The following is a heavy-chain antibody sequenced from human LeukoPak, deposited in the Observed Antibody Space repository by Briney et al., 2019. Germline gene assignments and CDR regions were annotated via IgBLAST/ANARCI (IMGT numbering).Heavy chain of an antibody. Sequence: GSMKLSCAASGFNFSSYPMSWVRQAPGKGVGWVSAISGSGGSTYYADSVKGRFTISRDNAKNSLYLQMNSLRAEDTAVYYCARRQDIVLMVYAQGGAFDIWGQGTMVTVSS. CDR3: ARRQDIVLMVYAQGGAFDI. CDR2: ISGSGGST. CDR1: GFNFSSYP. V-gene: IGHV3-23*01. D-gene: IGHD2-8*01. J-gene: IGHJ3*02.